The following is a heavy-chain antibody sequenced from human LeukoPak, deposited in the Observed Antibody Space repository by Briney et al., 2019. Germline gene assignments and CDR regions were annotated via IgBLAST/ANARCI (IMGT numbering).Heavy chain of an antibody. CDR1: GGTFSSYA. V-gene: IGHV1-69*05. CDR2: IIPIFGTA. J-gene: IGHJ5*02. CDR3: ARHPPTGWFDP. Sequence: SVKVSCRASGGTFSSYAISWVRQAPGQGLEWMGGIIPIFGTANYAQKFQGRVTITTDESTSTAYMELSSLRSEDTAVYYCARHPPTGWFDPWGQGTLVTVSS.